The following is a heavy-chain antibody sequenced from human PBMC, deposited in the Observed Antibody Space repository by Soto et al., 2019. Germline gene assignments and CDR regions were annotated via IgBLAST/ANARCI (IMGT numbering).Heavy chain of an antibody. D-gene: IGHD2-15*01. CDR3: ARGAVVVPNGLIAGMDV. CDR1: GYSFSDFY. Sequence: ASVKVSCKPSGYSFSDFYVHWVRQAPGQGLEWMGIIDPSSGTTSYTQKFQERVTMTRDTSMSTVYMELSRLRSEDTAVYYCARGAVVVPNGLIAGMDVWGLGTTVTVSS. J-gene: IGHJ6*02. V-gene: IGHV1-46*01. CDR2: IDPSSGTT.